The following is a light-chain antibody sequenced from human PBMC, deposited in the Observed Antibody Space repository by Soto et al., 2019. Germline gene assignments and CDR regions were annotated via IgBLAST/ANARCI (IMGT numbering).Light chain of an antibody. CDR2: SNN. Sequence: QSVLTQSPSASGTPGQRVTISCSESFSNLGSNTVNWYEQHPGTAPKLLIYSNNQRPSGVPDRISGTKSGTSASLAIRGLQSDDEADYYCAAWDDSLNGVVFGGGTQLTVL. V-gene: IGLV1-44*01. CDR3: AAWDDSLNGVV. J-gene: IGLJ2*01. CDR1: FSNLGSNT.